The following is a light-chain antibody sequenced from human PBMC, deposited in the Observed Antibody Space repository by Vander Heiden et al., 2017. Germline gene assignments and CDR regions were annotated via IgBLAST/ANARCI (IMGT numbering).Light chain of an antibody. J-gene: IGLJ2*01. V-gene: IGLV2-14*03. Sequence: QSALTQPASVSGSPGQSITIPCTGTSSDVGTYDYVSWYQQPPVKAPQLMVYDVTNRPSGVSDRFSGSKSGNTASLTISGLQAEDEGDYYCSSYTSTSTVIFGGGTKLTVL. CDR1: SSDVGTYDY. CDR3: SSYTSTSTVI. CDR2: DVT.